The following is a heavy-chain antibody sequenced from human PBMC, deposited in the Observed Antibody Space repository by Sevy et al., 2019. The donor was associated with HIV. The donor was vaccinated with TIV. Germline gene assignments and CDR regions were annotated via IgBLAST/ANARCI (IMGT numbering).Heavy chain of an antibody. CDR3: ARNGGSGYLRRYYYYYMDV. D-gene: IGHD5-12*01. V-gene: IGHV4-34*01. J-gene: IGHJ6*03. Sequence: SETLSLTCAVYGGSFSGYYWSWIRQPPGKGLEWIGEINHSGSTNYNPSLKSRVTISVDTSKNQFSLKLSSVTAADTAVYYCARNGGSGYLRRYYYYYMDVWGKGTTVTVSS. CDR1: GGSFSGYY. CDR2: INHSGST.